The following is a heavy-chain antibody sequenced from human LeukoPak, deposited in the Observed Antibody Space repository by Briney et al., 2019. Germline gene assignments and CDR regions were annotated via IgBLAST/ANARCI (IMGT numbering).Heavy chain of an antibody. V-gene: IGHV1-46*01. CDR1: GYTFTSYY. D-gene: IGHD6-19*01. J-gene: IGHJ4*02. CDR3: ARVGSGPERDY. Sequence: GASEKVSCKASGYTFTSYYMHWVRQAPGQGLEWMGIINPSGGSTSYAQKFQGRVTMTRDMSTSTVYMELSSLRSEDTAVYYCARVGSGPERDYWGQGTLVTVSS. CDR2: INPSGGST.